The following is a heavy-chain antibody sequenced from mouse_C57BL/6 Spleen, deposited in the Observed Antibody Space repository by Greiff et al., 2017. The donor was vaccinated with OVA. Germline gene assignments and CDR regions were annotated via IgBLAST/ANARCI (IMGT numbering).Heavy chain of an antibody. CDR3: ASGDGYYGGYAMDY. J-gene: IGHJ4*01. CDR1: GYSITSGYY. CDR2: ISYDGSN. V-gene: IGHV3-6*01. Sequence: VQLKESGPGLVKPSQSLSLTCSVTGYSITSGYYWNWIRQFPGNKLEWMGYISYDGSNNYNPSLKNRISITRDTSKNQFFLKLNSVTTEDTATYYCASGDGYYGGYAMDYWGQGTSVTVSS. D-gene: IGHD2-3*01.